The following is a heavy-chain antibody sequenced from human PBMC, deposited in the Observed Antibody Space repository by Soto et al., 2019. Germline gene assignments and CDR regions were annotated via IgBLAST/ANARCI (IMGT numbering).Heavy chain of an antibody. Sequence: ASVKVSCKASGGTFGSHGVAWVRQAPGQGLEWMGGFIAMLGTPTYAKKVQGRATITADESLTSSYLELRSLRSEDTAVYFCARGAMAKFDYWGQGTVVTVSS. V-gene: IGHV1-69*13. J-gene: IGHJ4*02. D-gene: IGHD5-18*01. CDR1: GGTFGSHG. CDR2: FIAMLGTP. CDR3: ARGAMAKFDY.